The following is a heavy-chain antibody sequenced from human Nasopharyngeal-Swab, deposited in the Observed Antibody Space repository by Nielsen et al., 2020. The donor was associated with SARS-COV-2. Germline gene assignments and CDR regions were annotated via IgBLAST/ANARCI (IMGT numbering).Heavy chain of an antibody. CDR3: VRDDGGVPGIPETGPPGAF. J-gene: IGHJ4*02. CDR2: VNPNSGGT. D-gene: IGHD6-13*01. V-gene: IGHV1-2*06. Sequence: WVRQAPGQGLEWMGRVNPNSGGTIYAQEFQGRVTMTGDTSIGTAYMELRRLISDDTAVYYCVRDDGGVPGIPETGPPGAFWGQGTLVTVSS.